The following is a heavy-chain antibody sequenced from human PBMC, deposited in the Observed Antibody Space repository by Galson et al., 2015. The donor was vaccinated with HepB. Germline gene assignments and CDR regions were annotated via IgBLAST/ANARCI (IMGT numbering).Heavy chain of an antibody. V-gene: IGHV7-4-1*02. D-gene: IGHD6-13*01. J-gene: IGHJ6*03. CDR3: AIDPPRYNSSWYPYYFSYYMDV. CDR2: IKTNSGNP. CDR1: GYTFTSYA. Sequence: SVKVSCKASGYTFTSYAMNWVRQAPGQGLEWMGWIKTNSGNPTYAQGFTGRFVFSLDTSVSTAYLQISRLKTEDTAVYYCAIDPPRYNSSWYPYYFSYYMDVWGKGTTVTVSS.